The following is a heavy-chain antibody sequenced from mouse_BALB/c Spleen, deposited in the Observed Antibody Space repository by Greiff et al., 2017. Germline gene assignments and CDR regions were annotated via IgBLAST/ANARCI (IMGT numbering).Heavy chain of an antibody. CDR3: ARGGGNYEDYAMDY. V-gene: IGHV5-12-2*01. CDR1: GFTFSSYT. Sequence: EVMLVESGGGLVQPGGSLKLSCAASGFTFSSYTMSWVRQTPEKRLEWVAYISNGGGSTYYPDTVKGRFTISRDNAKNTLYLQMSSLKSEDTAMYYCARGGGNYEDYAMDYWGQGTSVTVSS. CDR2: ISNGGGST. J-gene: IGHJ4*01. D-gene: IGHD2-1*01.